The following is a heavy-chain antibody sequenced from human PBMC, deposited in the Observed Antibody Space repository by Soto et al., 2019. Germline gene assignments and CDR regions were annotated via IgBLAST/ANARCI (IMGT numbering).Heavy chain of an antibody. V-gene: IGHV3-23*01. J-gene: IGHJ4*02. D-gene: IGHD6-19*01. CDR1: GFNFNKYA. Sequence: EVQLLESGGGLVRPGESLRLSCAASGFNFNKYAMSWVRQAPGEGLEWVSGISCCGGTASYADSVKGRFPIARDDAKNTLYLDMNSLRVEDTAEYYCAKADGQQWLLPHLENWGRGTLVTVS. CDR3: AKADGQQWLLPHLEN. CDR2: ISCCGGTA.